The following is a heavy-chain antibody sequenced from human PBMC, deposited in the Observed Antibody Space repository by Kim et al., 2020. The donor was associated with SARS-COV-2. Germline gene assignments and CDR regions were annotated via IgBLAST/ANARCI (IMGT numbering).Heavy chain of an antibody. D-gene: IGHD3-10*01. V-gene: IGHV3-73*01. CDR3: TRRTLRFESGYESGPPIYDGLE. Sequence: GGSLRLSCVTSGFAFSGSDIHWIRQASGNGLEWVGRIQTNIKNYATAYAASVHGRFTISRDDSKNTASLQMNSLKTDDTAVYYCTRRTLRFESGYESGPPIYDGLEWGRGSLVTVSS. CDR2: IQTNIKNYAT. CDR1: GFAFSGSD. J-gene: IGHJ2*01.